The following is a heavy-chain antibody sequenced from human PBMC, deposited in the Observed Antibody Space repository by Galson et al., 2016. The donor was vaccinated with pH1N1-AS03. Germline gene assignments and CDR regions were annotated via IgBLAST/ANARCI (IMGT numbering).Heavy chain of an antibody. CDR3: ARGPGYSYSLGAFDI. CDR2: IPYDGGNTYDGTHK. V-gene: IGHV3-30*03. D-gene: IGHD5-18*01. J-gene: IGHJ3*02. CDR1: GFTFSSYG. Sequence: SLRLSCAASGFTFSSYGMHWVRQAPGKGLEWVAVIPYDGGNTYDGTHKYYANSVKGRFTISRDNSKNTVYLQMNSLRAEDTAVYYCARGPGYSYSLGAFDIWGQGTMVTVSS.